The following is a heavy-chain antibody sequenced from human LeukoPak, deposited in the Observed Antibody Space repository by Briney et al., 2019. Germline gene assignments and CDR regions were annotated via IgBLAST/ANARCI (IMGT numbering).Heavy chain of an antibody. V-gene: IGHV3-66*01. CDR3: ARWSLGDY. J-gene: IGHJ4*02. Sequence: GGSLRLSCAASGFTFSNAWMSWVRQAPGKGLDWVSVIYSGGVTYYADSVKGRFTISRDNSKNILYLQMNSLRAEDTAVYYCARWSLGDYWGQGTLVTVSS. CDR2: IYSGGVT. CDR1: GFTFSNAW. D-gene: IGHD1-26*01.